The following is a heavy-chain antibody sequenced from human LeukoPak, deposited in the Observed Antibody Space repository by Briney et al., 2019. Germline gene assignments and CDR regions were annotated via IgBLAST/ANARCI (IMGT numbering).Heavy chain of an antibody. V-gene: IGHV3-23*01. J-gene: IGHJ4*02. CDR1: GFTFSSYA. D-gene: IGHD6-19*01. CDR3: AKEGIAVAGTMSFYFDY. CDR2: ISGSGGST. Sequence: GRSLRLSCAASGFTFSSYAMSWVRQAPGKGLEWVSAISGSGGSTYYADSVKGRFTISRDNSKNTLYLQMNSLRAEDTAVYYCAKEGIAVAGTMSFYFDYWGQGTLVTVSS.